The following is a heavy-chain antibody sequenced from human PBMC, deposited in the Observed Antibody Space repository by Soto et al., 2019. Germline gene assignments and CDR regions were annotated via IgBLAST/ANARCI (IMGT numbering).Heavy chain of an antibody. D-gene: IGHD2-21*02. CDR3: AKDVEEYCGGDCYSGFDY. CDR2: ISWNSGSI. Sequence: EVQLVESGGGLVQPGRSLRLSCAASGFTFDDYAMHWVRQAPGKGLEWVSGISWNSGSIGYADSVKGRFTISRDNAKNSLYLQMNSLRAEDTALYYCAKDVEEYCGGDCYSGFDYWGQGTLVTVSS. J-gene: IGHJ4*02. CDR1: GFTFDDYA. V-gene: IGHV3-9*01.